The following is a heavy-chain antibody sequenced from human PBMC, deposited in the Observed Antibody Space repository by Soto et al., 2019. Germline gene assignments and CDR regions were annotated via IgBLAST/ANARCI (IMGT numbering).Heavy chain of an antibody. Sequence: PGGSLRLSCAASGFTFSSYAMHWVRQAPGKGLEWVAVISYDGSNKYYADSVKGRFTISRDNSKNTLYLQMNSLRAEDTAVYYCAKDEGFPDSSTSDNYYYYYGMDVWGQGTTVTV. J-gene: IGHJ6*02. CDR1: GFTFSSYA. D-gene: IGHD6-13*01. V-gene: IGHV3-30*04. CDR3: AKDEGFPDSSTSDNYYYYYGMDV. CDR2: ISYDGSNK.